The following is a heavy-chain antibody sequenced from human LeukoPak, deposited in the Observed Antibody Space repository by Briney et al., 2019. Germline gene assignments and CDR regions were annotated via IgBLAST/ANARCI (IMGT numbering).Heavy chain of an antibody. D-gene: IGHD6-6*01. CDR1: GGSISSSSYY. CDR3: ARRKSSIAARASWFDP. CDR2: IYYSGST. V-gene: IGHV4-39*07. Sequence: PSETLSLTCTVSGGSISSSSYYWGWIRQPPGKGLEWIGSIYYSGSTYYNPSLKSRVTISVDTSKNQFSLKLSSVTAADTAVYYCARRKSSIAARASWFDPWGQGTLVTVSS. J-gene: IGHJ5*02.